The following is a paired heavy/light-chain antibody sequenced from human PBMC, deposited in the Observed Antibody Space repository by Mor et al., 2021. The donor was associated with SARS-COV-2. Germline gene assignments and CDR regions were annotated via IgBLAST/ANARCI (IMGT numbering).Heavy chain of an antibody. CDR2: ISSNGGST. D-gene: IGHD2-2*01. CDR1: GFTFSSYA. V-gene: IGHV3-64D*06. Sequence: EVQLVESGGGLVQPGGSLRLSCSASGFTFSSYAMHWVRQAPGKGLEYVSAISSNGGSTYYADSVKGRFTISRDNSKNTLYLQMSSLRAEDTAVYYCVKEYCSSTSCLESVFDYWGQGTLVTVSS. CDR3: VKEYCSSTSCLESVFDY. J-gene: IGHJ4*02.
Light chain of an antibody. V-gene: IGKV1-39*01. CDR2: AAS. CDR1: QSISSY. Sequence: DIQMTQSPSSLSASVGDRVTITCRASQSISSYLNWYQQKPGKAPKLLIYAASSLQSGVPSRFSGSGSGTDFTLTISSLQPEDFATYYCQQSYSHGVTFGGGTKVEIK. J-gene: IGKJ4*01. CDR3: QQSYSHGVT.